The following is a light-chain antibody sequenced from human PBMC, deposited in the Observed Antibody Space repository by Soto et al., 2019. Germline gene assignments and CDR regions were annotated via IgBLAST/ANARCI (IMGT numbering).Light chain of an antibody. CDR1: QSVRSN. CDR3: QQYDNWPPKT. J-gene: IGKJ1*01. Sequence: EIVMTQSPGTLSVSPGERATLSCRASQSVRSNLAWYQQKPGQAPRLLIYGAFTRATGIPARFSGSGSGTEFTLTISSLQSEDSAVYYCQQYDNWPPKTFGQGTK. V-gene: IGKV3-15*01. CDR2: GAF.